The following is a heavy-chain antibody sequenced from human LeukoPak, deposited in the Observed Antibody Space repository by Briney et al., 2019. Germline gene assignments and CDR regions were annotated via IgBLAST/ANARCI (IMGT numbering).Heavy chain of an antibody. J-gene: IGHJ3*02. D-gene: IGHD2-2*01. V-gene: IGHV1-69*13. CDR1: GGTFSSYA. CDR2: IIPILGTA. CDR3: ARGTPYCSSTSCGGDLDAFDI. Sequence: SVKVSCKASGGTFSSYAISWVRQAPGQGLEWMGGIIPILGTANYAQKFQGRVTITADESTSTAYMELSSLRSEDTAVYYCARGTPYCSSTSCGGDLDAFDIWGQGTMVTVSS.